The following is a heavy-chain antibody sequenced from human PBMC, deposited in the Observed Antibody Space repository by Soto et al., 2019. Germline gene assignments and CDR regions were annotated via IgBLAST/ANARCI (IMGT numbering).Heavy chain of an antibody. CDR3: ARDRSQGVATITPYYYYGMDV. CDR1: GYTFTSYY. Sequence: QVQLVQSGAEVKKPGASVKVSCKASGYTFTSYYMHWVRQAPGQGLEWMGIINPSGGSTSYAQKFQGRVTMTRDTCTSTVYMELSSLRSEDTAVYYCARDRSQGVATITPYYYYGMDVWGQGTTVTVSS. J-gene: IGHJ6*02. V-gene: IGHV1-46*01. CDR2: INPSGGST. D-gene: IGHD5-12*01.